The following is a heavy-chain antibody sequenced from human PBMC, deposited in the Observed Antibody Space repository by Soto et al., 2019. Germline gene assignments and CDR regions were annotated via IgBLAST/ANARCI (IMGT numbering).Heavy chain of an antibody. CDR1: GDSISTVNYW. V-gene: IGHV4-30-4*01. CDR3: ARGQSGDKVDS. Sequence: QVQLQESGPGLVKPSQTLSLTCTVSGDSISTVNYWWSWIRQSPDMGLEWIGHIYNVGSTYNNPSLESRVTMSVDTSKNQLSLTLSSVSAADTAVYYCARGQSGDKVDSWGQGTLVTVSS. D-gene: IGHD7-27*01. CDR2: IYNVGST. J-gene: IGHJ4*02.